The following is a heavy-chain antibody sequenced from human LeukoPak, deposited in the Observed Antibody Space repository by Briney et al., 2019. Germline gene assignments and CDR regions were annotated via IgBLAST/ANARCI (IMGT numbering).Heavy chain of an antibody. CDR1: GGTFSSYA. Sequence: SVNVSCKASGGTFSSYAISWVRQAPGQGLEWMGGIIPIFGTANYAQKFQGRVTITADESTSTAYMELSSLRSDDTAVYYCARLGFDPWGQGTLVTVSS. V-gene: IGHV1-69*01. CDR2: IIPIFGTA. CDR3: ARLGFDP. J-gene: IGHJ5*02.